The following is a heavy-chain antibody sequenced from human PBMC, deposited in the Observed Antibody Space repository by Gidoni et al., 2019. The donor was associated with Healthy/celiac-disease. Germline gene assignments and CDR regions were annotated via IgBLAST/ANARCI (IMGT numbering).Heavy chain of an antibody. V-gene: IGHV1-2*02. CDR1: GYTFTGSY. CDR2: INPNIGGT. D-gene: IGHD5-18*01. J-gene: IGHJ4*02. Sequence: QVQLVQSGAEVKKPGASVKVSCKASGYTFTGSYMHWVRKAPGQGLEWMGWINPNIGGTNDAQKFQGRVTMTRDTSISTAYMELSRLRSDDTAVYYCARVNNHLVRYGDWGQGTLVTVSS. CDR3: ARVNNHLVRYGD.